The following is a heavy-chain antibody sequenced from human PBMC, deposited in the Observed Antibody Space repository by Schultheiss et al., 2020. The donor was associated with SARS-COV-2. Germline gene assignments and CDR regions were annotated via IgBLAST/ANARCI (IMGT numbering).Heavy chain of an antibody. V-gene: IGHV1-18*01. J-gene: IGHJ4*02. Sequence: ASVKVSCKASGYTFTSYGISWVRQAPGQGLEWMGWISAYNGNTNYAQKFRGRVTMTTDASTSTAYMELRSLKSDDTAVYYCTRGGWELPPPANYYFDLWGQGTLVTVSS. CDR2: ISAYNGNT. D-gene: IGHD1-26*01. CDR1: GYTFTSYG. CDR3: TRGGWELPPPANYYFDL.